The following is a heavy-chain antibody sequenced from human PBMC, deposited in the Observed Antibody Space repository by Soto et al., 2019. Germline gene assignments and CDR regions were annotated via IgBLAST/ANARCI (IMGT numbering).Heavy chain of an antibody. CDR2: IMPVFATP. V-gene: IGHV1-69*12. Sequence: QVQLMQSGAEVKKPGSSVKVSCKASGGNFSTSAISWVRQAPGEGLEWVGGIMPVFATPDYAQQFQGRVTISADESTTTAYLALTSLTTDDTAVYYCARDKDRQQLGGKYYYILDVWGQRTAITVSS. J-gene: IGHJ6*02. CDR3: ARDKDRQQLGGKYYYILDV. CDR1: GGNFSTSA. D-gene: IGHD3-3*02.